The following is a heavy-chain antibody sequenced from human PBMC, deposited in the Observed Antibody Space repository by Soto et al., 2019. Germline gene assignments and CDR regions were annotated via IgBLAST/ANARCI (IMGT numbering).Heavy chain of an antibody. CDR3: ARGVAAGVDY. D-gene: IGHD6-25*01. J-gene: IGHJ4*02. Sequence: QVQLVQSGAEVKEPGASVKVSCKASGYTFTSYDINWLRQAAGQGLEWMCWMTPNSDNTGYAQKFQGRVTMTSDTSTSTFYMELSSLTSDDTAVYYCARGVAAGVDYWGQGTLVTVSS. V-gene: IGHV1-8*01. CDR1: GYTFTSYD. CDR2: MTPNSDNT.